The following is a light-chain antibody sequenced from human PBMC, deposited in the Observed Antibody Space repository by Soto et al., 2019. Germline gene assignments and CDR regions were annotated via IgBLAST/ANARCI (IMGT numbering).Light chain of an antibody. V-gene: IGKV1-5*03. CDR3: QQYESYWT. CDR2: EAS. Sequence: DIQMTQSPATLSASVGDSVTITCRASQSISNWLAWYQLKPGKAPKLLVHEASNLQSGVPSKFSGSGSGTDFTLTITSLQPEDFATYYCQQYESYWTFGQGTKVDIK. J-gene: IGKJ2*01. CDR1: QSISNW.